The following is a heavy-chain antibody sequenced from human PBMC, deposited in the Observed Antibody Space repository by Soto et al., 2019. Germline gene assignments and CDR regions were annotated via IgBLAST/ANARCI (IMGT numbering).Heavy chain of an antibody. V-gene: IGHV1-69*13. CDR1: GGTFSRYA. CDR3: ARGVYYDSRGYYFFF. Sequence: ASVTVSCTSSGGTFSRYALSWVRQAPGQGPEWMGGIVPIFGTANYAQKFQGRVTMTADESTSTAYMELSSLRSEDTAVYYCARGVYYDSRGYYFFFWGQGTLVTVSS. CDR2: IVPIFGTA. J-gene: IGHJ4*02. D-gene: IGHD3-22*01.